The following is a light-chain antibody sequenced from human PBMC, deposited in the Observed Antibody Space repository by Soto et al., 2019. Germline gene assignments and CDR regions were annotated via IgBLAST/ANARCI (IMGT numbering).Light chain of an antibody. CDR3: CSYAGGSRPVV. Sequence: QSVLTQPASVSGSPGQSITISCTGTSRDVGSYNLVSWYQQHPGKAPKLMIYEGSQRPSGVSDRFSGSKSGNTASLTISGLQAEDEADYYCCSYAGGSRPVVFGGGTKLTVL. CDR2: EGS. J-gene: IGLJ2*01. V-gene: IGLV2-23*01. CDR1: SRDVGSYNL.